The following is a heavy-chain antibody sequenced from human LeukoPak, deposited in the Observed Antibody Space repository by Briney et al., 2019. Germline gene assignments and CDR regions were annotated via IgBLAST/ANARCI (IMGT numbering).Heavy chain of an antibody. Sequence: PGGSLRLSCAASGFTFSSYSMNWVRQAPGKGLEWVSSISSSSSYIYYADSVKGRFTISRDNAKNSLYLQMNSLRAEDTAVYSCARDGLKYSGSWFDPWGQGTLVTVSP. D-gene: IGHD1-26*01. CDR3: ARDGLKYSGSWFDP. CDR2: ISSSSSYI. V-gene: IGHV3-21*01. CDR1: GFTFSSYS. J-gene: IGHJ5*02.